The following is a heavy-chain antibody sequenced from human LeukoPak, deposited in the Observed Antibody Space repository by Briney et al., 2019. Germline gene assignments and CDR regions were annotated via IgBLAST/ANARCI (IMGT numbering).Heavy chain of an antibody. CDR2: IYTSGST. V-gene: IGHV4-4*09. J-gene: IGHJ6*03. CDR3: ARVSYAQSPDYYYYMDV. D-gene: IGHD1-26*01. CDR1: GGSISSYY. Sequence: PSETLSLTCTVSGGSISSYYWSWIRQPPGKGLEWIGYIYTSGSTNYNPSLKSRVTISVDTSKNQFSLKLSSVTAADTAVYYCARVSYAQSPDYYYYMDVWGKGTTVTVSS.